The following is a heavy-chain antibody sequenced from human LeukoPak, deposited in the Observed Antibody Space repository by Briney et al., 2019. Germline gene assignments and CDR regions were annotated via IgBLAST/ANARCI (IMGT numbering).Heavy chain of an antibody. CDR2: IYPGDSDT. V-gene: IGHV5-51*01. D-gene: IGHD6-19*01. CDR3: PRFVSSDWKGVDY. J-gene: IGHJ4*02. Sequence: GESLKISCKGSGYSFTSHWIAWVRQMPGKGLEWMGIIYPGDSDTRYSPSFQGQVTISVDKSISTAYLQWSSLKASDTAMYYCPRFVSSDWKGVDYWGQGTLVSVSS. CDR1: GYSFTSHW.